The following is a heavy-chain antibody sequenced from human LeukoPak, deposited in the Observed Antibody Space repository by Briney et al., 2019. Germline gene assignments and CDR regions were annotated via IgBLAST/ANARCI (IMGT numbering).Heavy chain of an antibody. CDR2: IRYDGSNK. J-gene: IGHJ4*02. V-gene: IGHV3-30*02. D-gene: IGHD6-19*01. CDR1: GFTFSSYG. Sequence: PGGSLRLSCAASGFTFSSYGMHWVRQAPGKGLEWVAFIRYDGSNKYYADSVKGRFTISRDNSKNTLYLQMNSLRAEDTALYYCAGDLSQWLIRIFDSWGQGTLVTVSS. CDR3: AGDLSQWLIRIFDS.